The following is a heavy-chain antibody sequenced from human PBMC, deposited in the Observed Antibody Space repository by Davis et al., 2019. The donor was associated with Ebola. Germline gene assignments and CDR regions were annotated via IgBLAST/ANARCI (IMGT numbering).Heavy chain of an antibody. V-gene: IGHV6-1*01. J-gene: IGHJ4*02. CDR2: TYYSSKCYN. CDR1: GDTFSGCSGG. D-gene: IGHD5-12*01. Sequence: PSGTLSLTCAISGDTFSGCSGGWNWLRQSPSSGLEWLGWTYYSSKCYNNYATYVKSRITINPDTTKNQFSLQLKSVTPEDTAVYYRVRGWLRSKFDYWGQGTLVTVSS. CDR3: VRGWLRSKFDY.